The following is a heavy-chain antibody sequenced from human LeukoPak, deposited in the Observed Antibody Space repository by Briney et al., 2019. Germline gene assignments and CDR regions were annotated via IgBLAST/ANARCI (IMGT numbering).Heavy chain of an antibody. D-gene: IGHD5-18*01. Sequence: SETLSLTCTVSGYSISSGYYWGWIRQPPGKGLEWIGSIYHSGSTYYNPSLKSRVTISVDTSKNQFSLKLSSVTAADMAMYYCARDLGARPYSYDSGYYYYMDVWGKGTTVTVSS. CDR2: IYHSGST. J-gene: IGHJ6*03. V-gene: IGHV4-38-2*02. CDR1: GYSISSGYY. CDR3: ARDLGARPYSYDSGYYYYMDV.